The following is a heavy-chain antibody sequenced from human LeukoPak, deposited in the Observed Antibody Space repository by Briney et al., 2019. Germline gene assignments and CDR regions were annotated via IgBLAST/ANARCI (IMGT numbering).Heavy chain of an antibody. CDR1: GYTFTGYF. CDR2: INPKSGGT. D-gene: IGHD6-19*01. J-gene: IGHJ5*02. CDR3: AREKWGNLAVADTGWFDP. Sequence: ASVKVSCTASGYTFTGYFMHWVRHAPGQGLEWMGWINPKSGGTNYAQKFQGRVTMTRDTSISTAYMELSRLRSDDTAVYYCAREKWGNLAVADTGWFDPWGQGTLVTVSS. V-gene: IGHV1-2*02.